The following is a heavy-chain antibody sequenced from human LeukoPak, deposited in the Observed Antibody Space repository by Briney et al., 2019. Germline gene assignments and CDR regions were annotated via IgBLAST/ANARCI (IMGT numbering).Heavy chain of an antibody. D-gene: IGHD6-13*01. CDR3: ARGRRMGSSSFNWFDP. CDR1: GYAFTSYD. Sequence: ASVKVSCKASGYAFTSYDINWVRQATGQGLEWMGWMNPNSGNTGYAQKLQGRVTISRNTSTSTAYMELSSLRSEDTAVYYCARGRRMGSSSFNWFDPWGQGTLVTVSS. V-gene: IGHV1-8*03. CDR2: MNPNSGNT. J-gene: IGHJ5*02.